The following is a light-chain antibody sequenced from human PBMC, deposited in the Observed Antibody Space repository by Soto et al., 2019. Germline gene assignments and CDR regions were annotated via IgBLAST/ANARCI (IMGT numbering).Light chain of an antibody. Sequence: QSALTQPASVSGSPGQSITISCTGTSSDVGSYNLVSWYQQHPGKAPKLMIYEGSKRPSGVPDRFSGSKSGNTASLTVSGLQADDEADYYCSSYAGNNIRVFGTGTKVTVL. CDR1: SSDVGSYNL. J-gene: IGLJ1*01. V-gene: IGLV2-14*02. CDR3: SSYAGNNIRV. CDR2: EGS.